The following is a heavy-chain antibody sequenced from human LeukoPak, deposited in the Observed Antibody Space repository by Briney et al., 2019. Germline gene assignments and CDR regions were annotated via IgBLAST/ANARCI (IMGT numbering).Heavy chain of an antibody. CDR3: AKNGDRGAYCTGGTCYPYFYYYMDV. J-gene: IGHJ6*03. D-gene: IGHD2-15*01. Sequence: GGSLRLTCAASGITFSSYGMSWVRQAPGKGLEWVSSISSTGGTTYYAHSVKGRFTICRDNSKNTLYLQMTSLRAEDTAIYYCAKNGDRGAYCTGGTCYPYFYYYMDVWGKGTTVTI. CDR1: GITFSSYG. V-gene: IGHV3-23*01. CDR2: ISSTGGTT.